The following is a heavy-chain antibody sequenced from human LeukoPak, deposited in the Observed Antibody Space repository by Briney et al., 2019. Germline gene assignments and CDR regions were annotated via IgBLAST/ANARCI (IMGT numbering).Heavy chain of an antibody. CDR3: VRGVGGEYFYFDR. CDR2: IYHSGAA. D-gene: IGHD1-26*01. V-gene: IGHV4-30-4*07. Sequence: TSETPSLTCGVSGDSISSDGHSGSWFRQPQGKGLEWVGYIYHSGAAYHNPSLKSRLALSVDTSNNQFSLRLRSVTAADTAVYYCVRGVGGEYFYFDRWGQGALVTVSS. J-gene: IGHJ4*02. CDR1: GDSISSDGHS.